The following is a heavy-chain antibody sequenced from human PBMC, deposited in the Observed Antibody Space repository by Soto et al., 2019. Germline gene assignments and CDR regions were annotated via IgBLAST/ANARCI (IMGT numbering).Heavy chain of an antibody. D-gene: IGHD2-2*02. J-gene: IGHJ5*02. CDR2: IYYSGST. V-gene: IGHV4-31*03. Sequence: SETLSLTCTVSGGSISSGGYYWSWIRQHPGKGLEWIGYIYYSGSTYYNPSLKSRVTISVDTSKNQFSLKLSSVTAADTAVYYWARGRPPDCSSTRCYNHWFDPWGQGTLVTVSS. CDR3: ARGRPPDCSSTRCYNHWFDP. CDR1: GGSISSGGYY.